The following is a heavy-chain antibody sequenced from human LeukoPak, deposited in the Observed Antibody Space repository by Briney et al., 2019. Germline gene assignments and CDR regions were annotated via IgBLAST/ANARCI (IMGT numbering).Heavy chain of an antibody. J-gene: IGHJ4*02. CDR3: ARDVERLAQMPYYFDY. Sequence: GGSLRLSCAASGFTVSSNYMHWVRQAPGKGLEWVSVIYITGSTFYADSVKGRFTISRDNAKNSLYLQMNSLRAEDTAVYYCARDVERLAQMPYYFDYWGQGTLVTVSS. V-gene: IGHV3-53*01. D-gene: IGHD1-1*01. CDR2: IYITGST. CDR1: GFTVSSNY.